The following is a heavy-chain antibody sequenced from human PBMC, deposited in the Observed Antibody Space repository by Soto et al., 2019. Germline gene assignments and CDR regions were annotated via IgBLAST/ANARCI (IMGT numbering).Heavy chain of an antibody. CDR1: GFTVSSNY. J-gene: IGHJ3*02. Sequence: EVQLVESGGGLVRPGGSLRLSCAASGFTVSSNYMSWVRQAPGKGLEWVSVIFTGGSTYYADSVKGRFTISRHSSKNTVYLQMNSLRAEDTAVYYCARDRYSSGWLDAFDIWGQGTMVTVSS. CDR3: ARDRYSSGWLDAFDI. V-gene: IGHV3-53*04. D-gene: IGHD6-19*01. CDR2: IFTGGST.